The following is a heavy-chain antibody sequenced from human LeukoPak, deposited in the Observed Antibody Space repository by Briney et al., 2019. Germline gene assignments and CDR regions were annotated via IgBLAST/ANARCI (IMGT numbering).Heavy chain of an antibody. J-gene: IGHJ4*02. Sequence: ASVTVSCKASGYTFTGYYMHWVRQAPGQGLEWMGWINPNSGGTNYAQKFQGRVTITRDTSISTAYMELSRLRSDDTAVYYCARAFPKTPFFDYWGQGTLVTVSS. CDR1: GYTFTGYY. CDR2: INPNSGGT. D-gene: IGHD2-21*01. V-gene: IGHV1-2*02. CDR3: ARAFPKTPFFDY.